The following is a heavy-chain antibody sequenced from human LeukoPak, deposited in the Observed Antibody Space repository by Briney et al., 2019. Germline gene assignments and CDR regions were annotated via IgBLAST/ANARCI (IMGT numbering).Heavy chain of an antibody. CDR3: AKLFAQYYYDSSGYWRY. Sequence: QPGGSLRLSCAASGFTFSSYAMSWVRQAPGKGLEWVSAISGSGGSTYYADSVKGRFTISRDNSKNTLYLQMNSLRAEDTAVYYCAKLFAQYYYDSSGYWRYWGRGTLVTVSS. J-gene: IGHJ4*02. CDR1: GFTFSSYA. D-gene: IGHD3-22*01. V-gene: IGHV3-23*01. CDR2: ISGSGGST.